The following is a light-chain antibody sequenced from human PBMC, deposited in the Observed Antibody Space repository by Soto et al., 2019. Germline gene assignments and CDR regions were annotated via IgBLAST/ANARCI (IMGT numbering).Light chain of an antibody. CDR1: LSVDTD. J-gene: IGKJ1*01. CDR2: ATS. CDR3: HQYYNRPPWT. V-gene: IGKV3-15*01. Sequence: EIRMTQSPSTLSVSPGDSATLSCRASLSVDTDLAWYQQKPGQAPRLLVFATSARATGVPDRFRGSRSGTDFTLTISSLQPEDSATYYCHQYYNRPPWTFGQGTKVDIK.